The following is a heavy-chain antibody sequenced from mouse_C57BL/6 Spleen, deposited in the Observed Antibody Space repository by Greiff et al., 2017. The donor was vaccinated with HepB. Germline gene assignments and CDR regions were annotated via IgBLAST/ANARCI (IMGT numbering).Heavy chain of an antibody. D-gene: IGHD2-3*01. J-gene: IGHJ2*01. V-gene: IGHV1-42*01. CDR3: AREDDGYPFDY. Sequence: VQLKESGPELVKPGASVKISCKASGYSFTGYYMNWVKQSPEKSLEWIGEINPSTGGTTYNQKFKAKATLTVDKSSSTAYMQLKSLTSEDSAVYYCAREDDGYPFDYWGQGTTLTVSS. CDR1: GYSFTGYY. CDR2: INPSTGGT.